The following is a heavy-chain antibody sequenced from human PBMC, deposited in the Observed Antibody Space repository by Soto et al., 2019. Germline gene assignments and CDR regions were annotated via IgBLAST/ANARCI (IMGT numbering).Heavy chain of an antibody. D-gene: IGHD1-26*01. Sequence: SVKVSCKASGGTFSSYAISWVRQAPGQGLEWMGGIIPIFGTANYAQKFQGRVTITADKSTNIANMKLSSLRSEDTAVYYCAVQRSDYYKYFDYWGQGTLVTVSS. J-gene: IGHJ4*02. CDR1: GGTFSSYA. CDR3: AVQRSDYYKYFDY. CDR2: IIPIFGTA. V-gene: IGHV1-69*06.